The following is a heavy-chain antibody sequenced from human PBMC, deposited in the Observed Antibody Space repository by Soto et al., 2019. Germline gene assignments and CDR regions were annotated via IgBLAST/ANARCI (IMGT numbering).Heavy chain of an antibody. Sequence: GGSLRLSCVASGFTFNNYALSWVRQAPGKGLEWVSIISTTGGSTYYADSVKGRFTISRDNSKNTLYLHMNSLRAEDTAVYYCARGYANNWYPFDYWGQGTLVTVSS. CDR2: ISTTGGST. V-gene: IGHV3-23*01. CDR1: GFTFNNYA. J-gene: IGHJ4*02. D-gene: IGHD1-1*01. CDR3: ARGYANNWYPFDY.